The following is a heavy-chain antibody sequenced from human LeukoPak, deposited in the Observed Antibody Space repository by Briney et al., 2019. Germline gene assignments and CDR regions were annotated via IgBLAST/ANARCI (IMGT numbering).Heavy chain of an antibody. CDR2: INPSGGST. CDR3: ARLIRGSGGGAHDDY. V-gene: IGHV1-46*01. CDR1: GYTFTSYY. J-gene: IGHJ4*02. Sequence: ASVKVSCKASGYTFTSYYMHWVRQAPGQGLEWMGIINPSGGSTSYAQKFQGRVTMTRDTSTSTVYMELSSLGSEDTAVYYCARLIRGSGGGAHDDYWGQGTLVTVSS. D-gene: IGHD3-16*01.